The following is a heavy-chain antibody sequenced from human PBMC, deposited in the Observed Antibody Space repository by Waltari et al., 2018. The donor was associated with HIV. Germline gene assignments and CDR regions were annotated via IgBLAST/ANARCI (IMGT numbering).Heavy chain of an antibody. V-gene: IGHV3-48*01. D-gene: IGHD4-17*01. J-gene: IGHJ3*02. CDR2: ISSSSSTI. Sequence: EVQLVEAGGGLVQPGGSLRISCAASGFTFSSYSMNWVRQAPGQGLEWVSYISSSSSTIYYADSVKGRFTISRDNAKNSLYLQMNSLRAEDTAVYYCARDELGYGDYQSWSAFDIWGQGTMVTVSS. CDR3: ARDELGYGDYQSWSAFDI. CDR1: GFTFSSYS.